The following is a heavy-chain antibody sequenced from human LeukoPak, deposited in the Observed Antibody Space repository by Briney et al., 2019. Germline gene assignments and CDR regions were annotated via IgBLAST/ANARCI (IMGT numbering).Heavy chain of an antibody. J-gene: IGHJ4*02. CDR1: GFAFSSYE. Sequence: GGSLRLSCVASGFAFSSYEMSWVRQAPGKGLEWVSFISGDGRAIHYADSVKGRFTISADNARNSVFLQMNSLRAEDTAVYYCATSLSGWFGPSAYYCGQGALVTVSS. V-gene: IGHV3-48*03. CDR3: ATSLSGWFGPSAYY. CDR2: ISGDGRAI. D-gene: IGHD6-19*01.